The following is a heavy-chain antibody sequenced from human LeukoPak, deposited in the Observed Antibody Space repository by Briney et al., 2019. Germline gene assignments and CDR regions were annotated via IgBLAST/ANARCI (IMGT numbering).Heavy chain of an antibody. CDR3: ASVYDSSGFYPF. J-gene: IGHJ4*02. V-gene: IGHV4-34*01. CDR1: GGSFSGYY. CDR2: INHSGST. D-gene: IGHD3-22*01. Sequence: SETLSLTCAVYGGSFSGYYWSWIRQPPGKGLEWIGEINHSGSTNYNPSLKSRVTISVDTSKNQFSLKLSSVTAADTAVYYCASVYDSSGFYPFWGQGTLVTVSS.